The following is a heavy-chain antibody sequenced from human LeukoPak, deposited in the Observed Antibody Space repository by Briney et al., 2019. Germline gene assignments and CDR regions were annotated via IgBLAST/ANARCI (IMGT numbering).Heavy chain of an antibody. V-gene: IGHV1-69*04. CDR3: ARDPDYGDYQGDY. CDR2: IIPILGIA. Sequence: GASVKVSCKASGGTFSSYAISWVRQAPGQGLEWMGRIIPILGIANYAQKFQGRVTITADKSTSTAYMELSSLRSEDTAVHYCARDPDYGDYQGDYWGQGTLVTVSS. J-gene: IGHJ4*02. CDR1: GGTFSSYA. D-gene: IGHD4-17*01.